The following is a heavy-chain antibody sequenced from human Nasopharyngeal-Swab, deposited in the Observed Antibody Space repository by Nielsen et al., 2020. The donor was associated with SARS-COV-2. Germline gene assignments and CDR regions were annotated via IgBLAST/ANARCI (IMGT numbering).Heavy chain of an antibody. Sequence: SETLSLTCTVSGGSISSYYWNWIRQTPGKGLEWIGYVYYSGSTNYNPSLTSRVTISVDASKNQLSLKMSSLTAADTAVYYCARAGWTYYFDSSGPGAPDWYFDPWGRGTLVTVSA. CDR3: ARAGWTYYFDSSGPGAPDWYFDP. CDR2: VYYSGST. D-gene: IGHD3-22*01. V-gene: IGHV4-59*01. CDR1: GGSISSYY. J-gene: IGHJ2*01.